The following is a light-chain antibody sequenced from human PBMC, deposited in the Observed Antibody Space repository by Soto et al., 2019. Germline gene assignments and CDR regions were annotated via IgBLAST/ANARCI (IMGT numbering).Light chain of an antibody. V-gene: IGLV2-11*01. CDR2: DVS. CDR1: NSDVGGYNY. J-gene: IGLJ1*01. Sequence: QSVLTQPRSVSGSPGQSVTISCTGTNSDVGGYNYVSWYQQHPGKAPRLIIYDVSQRPSGVPDRFSGSKSGNTASLTISGLQAEDEAEYSCCSSKDTSIVVFVTGT. CDR3: CSSKDTSIVV.